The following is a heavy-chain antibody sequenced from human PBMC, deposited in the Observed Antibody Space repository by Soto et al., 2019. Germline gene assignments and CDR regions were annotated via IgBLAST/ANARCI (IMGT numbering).Heavy chain of an antibody. CDR1: GGTFSNSP. D-gene: IGHD2-15*01. J-gene: IGHJ6*02. CDR2: VIPLFRTA. CDR3: ARSRFVVGVPEDYYGMDV. Sequence: QVQLVQSGAEVKKPGSSVKVSCKSSGGTFSNSPISWVRQAPGQGLEWMGGVIPLFRTANYAQKFQGRVTITADESTNTAYMERSSLRSGDTAIYYCARSRFVVGVPEDYYGMDVWGQGTTVTVSS. V-gene: IGHV1-69*12.